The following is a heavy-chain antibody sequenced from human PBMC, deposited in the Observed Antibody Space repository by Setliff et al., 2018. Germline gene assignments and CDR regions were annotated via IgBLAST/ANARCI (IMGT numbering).Heavy chain of an antibody. Sequence: PSETLSLTCAVYGGSFSGYYWSWIRQPPGKGLEWIGEINHSGSTNYNPSLKSRVTISVDTSKNQFSLKLTSVTAADTAVYYCARRPLYHYDFWSNWFDPWGQVTLVTVSS. CDR2: INHSGST. J-gene: IGHJ5*02. CDR1: GGSFSGYY. V-gene: IGHV4-34*01. CDR3: ARRPLYHYDFWSNWFDP. D-gene: IGHD3-3*01.